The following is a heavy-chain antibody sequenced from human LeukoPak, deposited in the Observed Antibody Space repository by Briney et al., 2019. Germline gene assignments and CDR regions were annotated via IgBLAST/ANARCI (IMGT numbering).Heavy chain of an antibody. CDR2: IIPIFGTA. CDR3: ARRIAVAGGFDY. D-gene: IGHD6-13*01. CDR1: GGTFSSYA. V-gene: IGHV1-69*05. J-gene: IGHJ4*02. Sequence: ASVKVSCKASGGTFSSYAISWVRQAPGQGPEWMGRIIPIFGTANYAQKFQGRVTITTDESTSTAYMELSSLRSEDTAVYYCARRIAVAGGFDYWGQGTLVTVSS.